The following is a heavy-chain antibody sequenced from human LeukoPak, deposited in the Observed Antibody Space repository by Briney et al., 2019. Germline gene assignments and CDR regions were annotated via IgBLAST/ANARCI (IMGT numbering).Heavy chain of an antibody. CDR1: GGXFSGYY. V-gene: IGHV4-34*01. D-gene: IGHD3-10*01. CDR2: INHSGST. J-gene: IGHJ4*02. Sequence: PSETLSLTCAVYGGXFSGYYWSWIRQPPGKGLEWIGEINHSGSTNYNPSLKSRVTISVDTSKNQFSLKLSSVTAADTAVYYCARGISPMYYYGSGSYIYWGQGTLVTVSS. CDR3: ARGISPMYYYGSGSYIY.